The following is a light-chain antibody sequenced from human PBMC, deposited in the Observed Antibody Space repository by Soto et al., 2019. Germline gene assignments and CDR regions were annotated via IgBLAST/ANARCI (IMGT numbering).Light chain of an antibody. CDR2: AAS. V-gene: IGKV1-27*01. CDR1: QGIDNY. J-gene: IGKJ1*01. Sequence: IQMTQSPSSLSASVGDRITITCRASQGIDNYLAWYQQKPGGIPKLLIYAASTLRSGVPSRFSGGGSGTDFTLTITSLQPEDVATYYCQRYYNAPGTFGQGTKVEIK. CDR3: QRYYNAPGT.